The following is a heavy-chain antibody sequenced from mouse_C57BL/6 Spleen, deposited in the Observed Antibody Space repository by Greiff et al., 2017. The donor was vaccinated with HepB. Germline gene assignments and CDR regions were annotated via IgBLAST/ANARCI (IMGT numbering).Heavy chain of an antibody. J-gene: IGHJ2*01. CDR1: GYTFTDYY. CDR2: INPNNGGT. Sequence: EVQLQQSGPELVKPGASVKISCKASGYTFTDYYMNWVKQSHGKSLEWIGDINPNNGGTSYNQKFKGKATLTVDKSSSTAYMELRILTSEDSAVYYCARDGNDQTLDYWGQGTTLTVSA. CDR3: ARDGNDQTLDY. V-gene: IGHV1-26*01. D-gene: IGHD2-2*01.